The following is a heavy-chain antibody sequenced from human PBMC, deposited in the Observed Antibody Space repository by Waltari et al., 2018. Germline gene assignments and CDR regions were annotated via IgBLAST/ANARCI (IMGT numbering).Heavy chain of an antibody. J-gene: IGHJ4*02. Sequence: QVQLQESGPGLVKPSGTLSLTCAVSGDSMRGNYWWSWVRQSPGKGLEWIGQIHRSGKTNCNPSLESRVTVSMDTSNNQLSLKVTSATAADTAIYYCARDRGRGLYLDSWGQGTLVTVSP. V-gene: IGHV4-4*02. CDR2: IHRSGKT. CDR1: GDSMRGNYW. D-gene: IGHD2-15*01. CDR3: ARDRGRGLYLDS.